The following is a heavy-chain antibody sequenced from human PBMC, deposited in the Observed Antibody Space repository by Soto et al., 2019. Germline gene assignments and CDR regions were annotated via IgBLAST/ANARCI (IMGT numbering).Heavy chain of an antibody. Sequence: LRLSCAASGFTFSSYAMSWVRQAPGKGLEWVSAISGSGGSTYYADSVKGRFTISRDNSKNTLYLQMNSLRAEDTAVYYCAKKSGWYVSVDYYGMDVWGQGTTVTVSS. CDR1: GFTFSSYA. CDR3: AKKSGWYVSVDYYGMDV. V-gene: IGHV3-23*01. J-gene: IGHJ6*02. D-gene: IGHD6-19*01. CDR2: ISGSGGST.